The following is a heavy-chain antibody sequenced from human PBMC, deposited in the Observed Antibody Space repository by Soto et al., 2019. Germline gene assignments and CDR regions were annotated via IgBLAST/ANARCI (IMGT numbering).Heavy chain of an antibody. Sequence: QVQLVESGGGVVQPGRSLRLSCAASGFTFSSYGMHWVRQAPGKGLEWVAVIWYDGSNKYYADSVKGRFTISRDNSKNTLYLQMNSLRAEDTAVYYCARSELELPLYYYGMDVWGQGTTVTVSS. D-gene: IGHD1-7*01. CDR1: GFTFSSYG. CDR2: IWYDGSNK. CDR3: ARSELELPLYYYGMDV. V-gene: IGHV3-33*01. J-gene: IGHJ6*02.